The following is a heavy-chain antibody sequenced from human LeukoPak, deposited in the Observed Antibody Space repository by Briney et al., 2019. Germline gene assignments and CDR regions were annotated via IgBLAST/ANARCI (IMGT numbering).Heavy chain of an antibody. D-gene: IGHD1-26*01. CDR2: ISWNSGSI. V-gene: IGHV3-9*01. J-gene: IGHJ3*02. CDR3: AKDIQYSGSYGAFDI. CDR1: GFTFDDYA. Sequence: GGSLRLSCAASGFTFDDYAMHWVRQAPGKGLEWVSGISWNSGSIDYADSVKGRFTISRDNAKNSLYLQMNSLRAEDTALYYCAKDIQYSGSYGAFDIWGQGTMVTVSS.